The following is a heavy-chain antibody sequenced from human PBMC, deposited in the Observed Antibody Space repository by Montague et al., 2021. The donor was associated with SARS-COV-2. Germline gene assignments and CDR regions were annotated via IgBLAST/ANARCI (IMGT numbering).Heavy chain of an antibody. CDR3: ARNGVEPRGSGRYYSGNWLDP. CDR2: IYWDDDK. D-gene: IGHD3-10*01. Sequence: PALVKPTQTLTLTCTFSGFSLSTSGVGVGWIRQPPGKALEWLALIYWDDDKRYSPSLKSRLTFTKDTSKNQVVLTMTNMDPVDTATYYCARNGVEPRGSGRYYSGNWLDPWGQGTLVTVSS. J-gene: IGHJ5*02. CDR1: GFSLSTSGVG. V-gene: IGHV2-5*02.